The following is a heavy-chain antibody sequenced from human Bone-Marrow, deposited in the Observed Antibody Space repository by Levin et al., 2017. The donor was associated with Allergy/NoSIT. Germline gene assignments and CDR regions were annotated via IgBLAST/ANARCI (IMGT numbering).Heavy chain of an antibody. D-gene: IGHD5-24*01. Sequence: GESLKISCAASAFTFSIYCMHWVRQAPGKGLKWVAFIWYDGSNKYYADSVEGRFTISRDKSRNTVYLEMKSLGTEDTAVYYCARGGFNNYRVPYYGMDLWGQGTTVTVS. CDR2: IWYDGSNK. CDR3: ARGGFNNYRVPYYGMDL. CDR1: AFTFSIYC. J-gene: IGHJ6*02. V-gene: IGHV3-33*01.